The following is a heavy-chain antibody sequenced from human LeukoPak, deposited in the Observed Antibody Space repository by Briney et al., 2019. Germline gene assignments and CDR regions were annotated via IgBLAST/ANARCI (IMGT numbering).Heavy chain of an antibody. J-gene: IGHJ5*02. V-gene: IGHV6-1*01. Sequence: SQTLSLTCAISGDSVSSNSAAWNWIRQSPSRGLKWLGRTYYRSKWYNDYAVSVKSRITINPDTSKNQFSLQLNSVTPEDTAVYYCARGLEQWLVRWFDPWGQGTLVTVSS. CDR1: GDSVSSNSAA. CDR3: ARGLEQWLVRWFDP. D-gene: IGHD6-19*01. CDR2: TYYRSKWYN.